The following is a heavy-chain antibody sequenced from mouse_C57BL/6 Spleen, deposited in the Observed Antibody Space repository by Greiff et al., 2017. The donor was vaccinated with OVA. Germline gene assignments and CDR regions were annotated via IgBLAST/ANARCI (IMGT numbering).Heavy chain of an antibody. CDR1: GYTFTDYY. Sequence: EVKLMESGPVLVKPGASVKMSCKASGYTFTDYYMNWVKQSHGKSLEWIGVINPYNGGTSYNQKFKGKATLTVDKSSSTAYMELNSLTSEDSAVYYCARRYGSSTGFYAMDYWGQGTSVTVSS. V-gene: IGHV1-19*01. CDR2: INPYNGGT. CDR3: ARRYGSSTGFYAMDY. D-gene: IGHD1-1*01. J-gene: IGHJ4*01.